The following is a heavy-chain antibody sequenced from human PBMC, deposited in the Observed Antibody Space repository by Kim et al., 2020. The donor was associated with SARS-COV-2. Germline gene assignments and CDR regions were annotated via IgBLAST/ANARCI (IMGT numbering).Heavy chain of an antibody. Sequence: IRPPPGKGLEWIGEINHSGSTNCNPSLKSRVTISVDTSKNQFSLKLSSVTAADTAVYYCARVGDYSRDYWGQGTLVTVSS. J-gene: IGHJ4*02. D-gene: IGHD2-15*01. V-gene: IGHV4-34*01. CDR2: INHSGST. CDR3: ARVGDYSRDY.